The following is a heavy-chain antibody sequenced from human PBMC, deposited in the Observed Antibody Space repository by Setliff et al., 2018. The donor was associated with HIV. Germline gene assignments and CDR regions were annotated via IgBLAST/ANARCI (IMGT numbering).Heavy chain of an antibody. CDR3: ASTLIKGGSFYFDY. D-gene: IGHD1-26*01. CDR1: GYTFTDYY. V-gene: IGHV1-2*02. Sequence: ASVKVSCKASGYTFTDYYIHWVRQAPGQGPEWMGWINPNSGGTNYAQNFQGRVTMTRDTSISTAHMELSRLKSDDTAVYSCASTLIKGGSFYFDYWGQGTLVTVSS. J-gene: IGHJ4*02. CDR2: INPNSGGT.